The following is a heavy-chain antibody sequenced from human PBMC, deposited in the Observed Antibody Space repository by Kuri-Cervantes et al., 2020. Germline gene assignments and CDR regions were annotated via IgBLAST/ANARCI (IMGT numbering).Heavy chain of an antibody. V-gene: IGHV3-13*01. D-gene: IGHD1-26*01. CDR2: IGTAGDT. CDR1: EFTFSSYA. CDR3: AKDIGGDSGSYSRYYYYGMDV. J-gene: IGHJ6*02. Sequence: GESLKISCAASEFTFSSYAMSWVRQAPGKGLEWVSAIGTAGDTYYPGSVKGRFTISRENAKNSLYLQMNSLRAEDTALYYCAKDIGGDSGSYSRYYYYGMDVWGQGTTVTVSS.